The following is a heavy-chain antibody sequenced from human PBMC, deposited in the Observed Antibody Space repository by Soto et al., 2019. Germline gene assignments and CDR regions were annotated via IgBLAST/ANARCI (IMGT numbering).Heavy chain of an antibody. CDR1: GGSISSGDYY. D-gene: IGHD6-13*01. CDR2: IYYSGST. V-gene: IGHV4-30-4*01. Sequence: PSETLSLTCTVSGGSISSGDYYWSWIRQPPGKGLEWIGYIYYSGSTYYNPSLKSRVTISVDTSKNQFSLKLSSMTAADTAVYYCARERGSSWDYYYGMDVWGQGTTVTVSS. CDR3: ARERGSSWDYYYGMDV. J-gene: IGHJ6*02.